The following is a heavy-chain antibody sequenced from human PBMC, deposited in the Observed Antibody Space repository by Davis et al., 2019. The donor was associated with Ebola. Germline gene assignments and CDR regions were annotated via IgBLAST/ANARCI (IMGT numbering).Heavy chain of an antibody. J-gene: IGHJ3*02. CDR2: IYYSGST. CDR3: ARPSSGWNHDAFDI. D-gene: IGHD6-19*01. CDR1: GGSISSYY. Sequence: MPSETLSLTCTVSGGSISSYYWSWIRQPPGKGLEWIGYIYYSGSTNYNTSLKSRVTISVDTSKNQFSLKLSSVTAADTAVYYCARPSSGWNHDAFDIWGQGTMVTVSS. V-gene: IGHV4-59*08.